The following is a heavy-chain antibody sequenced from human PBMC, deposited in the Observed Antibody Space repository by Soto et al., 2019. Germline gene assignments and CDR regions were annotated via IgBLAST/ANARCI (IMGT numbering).Heavy chain of an antibody. CDR3: GRAGYCSGGSCYWFDP. J-gene: IGHJ5*02. D-gene: IGHD2-15*01. CDR1: GGSISSSNW. V-gene: IGHV4-4*02. CDR2: IYHSGST. Sequence: SETLSLTCAVSGGSISSSNWWSWVRQPPGKGLEWMGEIYHSGSTNYNPSLKSRVTISVDKSKNQFSLKLSSVTAADTAVYYCGRAGYCSGGSCYWFDPWGQGTLVTVSS.